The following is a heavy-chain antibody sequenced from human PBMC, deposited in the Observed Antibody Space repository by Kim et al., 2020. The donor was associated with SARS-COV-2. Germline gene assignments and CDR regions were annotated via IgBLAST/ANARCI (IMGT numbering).Heavy chain of an antibody. CDR2: IIPIFGTA. Sequence: SVKVSCKASGGTFSSYAISWVRQAPGQGLEWMGGIIPIFGTANYAQKFQGRVTITADESTSTAYMELSSLRSEDTAVYYCARDATFRDCTNGVCPPEPGVYYYYYGMDVWGQGTTVTVSS. CDR3: ARDATFRDCTNGVCPPEPGVYYYYYGMDV. D-gene: IGHD2-8*01. J-gene: IGHJ6*02. V-gene: IGHV1-69*13. CDR1: GGTFSSYA.